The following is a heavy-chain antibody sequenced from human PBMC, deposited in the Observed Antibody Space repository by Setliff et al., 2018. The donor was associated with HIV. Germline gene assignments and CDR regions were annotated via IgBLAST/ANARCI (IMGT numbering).Heavy chain of an antibody. J-gene: IGHJ4*02. D-gene: IGHD4-17*01. CDR3: ARGNDYGDYDH. CDR2: INHSGST. V-gene: IGHV4-34*01. CDR1: GVSFSGYY. Sequence: SETLSLTCAVYGVSFSGYYWSWIRQPPGKGLEWIGEINHSGSTNYNPSLKSRVTISVDTSKNQFSLKLSSVTAADTAVYYCARGNDYGDYDHWGQGTLVTVSS.